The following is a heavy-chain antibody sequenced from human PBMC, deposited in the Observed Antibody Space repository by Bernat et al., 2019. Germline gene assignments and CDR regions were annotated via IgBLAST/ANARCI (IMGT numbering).Heavy chain of an antibody. CDR2: IYNGGST. V-gene: IGHV3-53*01. Sequence: EVQPVESGGGLIQPGGSLRLSCAASGFTVSSNYMSWVRQAPGKGLEWVSVIYNGGSTYYADSVKSRLTISRDNSKNTLYLQMDSRRAEDRAVYYCASDNSGSDYWGQGTLVTVSS. D-gene: IGHD6-19*01. CDR3: ASDNSGSDY. J-gene: IGHJ4*02. CDR1: GFTVSSNY.